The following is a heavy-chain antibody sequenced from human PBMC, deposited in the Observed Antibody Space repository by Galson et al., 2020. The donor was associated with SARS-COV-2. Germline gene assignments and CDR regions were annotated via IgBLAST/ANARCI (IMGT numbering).Heavy chain of an antibody. D-gene: IGHD3-22*01. V-gene: IGHV4-39*01. Sequence: SETLSLTCTVSGGSISSSSYYWGWIRQPPGKGLEWIGSIYYSGSTYYNPSLKSRVTISVDTSKNQFSLKLSSVTAADTAVYYCARTIQYYYYSSGYYRVFYFDYWGQGTLVTVSS. CDR2: IYYSGST. CDR3: ARTIQYYYYSSGYYRVFYFDY. CDR1: GGSISSSSYY. J-gene: IGHJ4*02.